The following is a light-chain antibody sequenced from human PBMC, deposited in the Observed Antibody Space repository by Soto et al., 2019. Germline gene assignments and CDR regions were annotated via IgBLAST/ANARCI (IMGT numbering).Light chain of an antibody. CDR1: NSDIGGYNY. Sequence: QSALTQPASVSGSPGQSITISCTGTNSDIGGYNYVSWYQQHPGKAPKLMIYDVSNRTSGVSYRFSGSKSGNTASLTISGLQAEDEADYYCSSYTSRSTLGVFGGGTKVTVL. V-gene: IGLV2-14*03. CDR2: DVS. J-gene: IGLJ2*01. CDR3: SSYTSRSTLGV.